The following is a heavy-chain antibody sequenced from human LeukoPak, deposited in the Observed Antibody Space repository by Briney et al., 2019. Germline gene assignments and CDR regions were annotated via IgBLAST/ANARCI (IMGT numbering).Heavy chain of an antibody. D-gene: IGHD3-22*01. CDR1: GFTFSSYG. CDR2: ISYDGSNK. CDR3: AKGLYYYDSSGSEFQH. J-gene: IGHJ1*01. Sequence: GGSLRLSCAASGFTFSSYGMHWVRQAPGKGLEWVAVISYDGSNKYYADSVKGRFTISRDNSKNTLCLQMNSLRAEDTAVYYCAKGLYYYDSSGSEFQHWGQGTLVTVSS. V-gene: IGHV3-30*18.